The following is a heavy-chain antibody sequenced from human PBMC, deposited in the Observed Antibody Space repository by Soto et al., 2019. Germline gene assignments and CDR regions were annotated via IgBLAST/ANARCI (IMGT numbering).Heavy chain of an antibody. CDR3: ARVGGSGYYWFFDY. CDR2: IYSSGTT. J-gene: IGHJ4*02. D-gene: IGHD3-22*01. V-gene: IGHV4-4*07. Sequence: AGKRLECIGRIYSSGTTNYNTSLKSRVTMSVDTSKNQLSLKLSSVTAADTAVYYCARVGGSGYYWFFDYWGQGALVTVSS.